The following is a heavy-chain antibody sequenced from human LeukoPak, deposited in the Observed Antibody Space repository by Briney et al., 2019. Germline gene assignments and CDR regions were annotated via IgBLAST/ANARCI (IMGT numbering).Heavy chain of an antibody. V-gene: IGHV3-15*05. CDR1: GFTFNNAW. D-gene: IGHD6-19*01. CDR3: TREGRDPNTGWYGCFDP. Sequence: PGGSLRLSCAASGFTFNNAWMSWVRQAPGKGLEWVGRIKSESDGRKTDYPAPVKGRFTISSDDSKNMLYLQMNSLKIEDTAVYYCTREGRDPNTGWYGCFDPWGQGTLVTVSS. CDR2: IKSESDGRKT. J-gene: IGHJ5*02.